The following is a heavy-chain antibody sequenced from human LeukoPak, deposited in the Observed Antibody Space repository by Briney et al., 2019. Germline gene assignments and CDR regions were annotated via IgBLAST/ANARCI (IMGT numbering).Heavy chain of an antibody. CDR1: GLSFSSFA. CDR2: IRVNGDT. Sequence: GGSLRLSCAAPGLSFSSFAMSWVRQAPARGLEWVSSIRVNGDTFYADPVRGRFTLFSDSSTNTVYFQLNHLRVEDSDIYYCAKASWVSSTDAVRWGQGTLVTVSS. V-gene: IGHV3-23*01. J-gene: IGHJ4*02. D-gene: IGHD3-16*01. CDR3: AKASWVSSTDAVR.